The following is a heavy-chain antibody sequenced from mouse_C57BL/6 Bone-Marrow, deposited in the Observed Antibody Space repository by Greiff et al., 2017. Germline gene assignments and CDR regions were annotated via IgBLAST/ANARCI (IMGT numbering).Heavy chain of an antibody. CDR3: ARDDGYRYAMDY. CDR2: ISSGSSTI. D-gene: IGHD2-3*01. Sequence: EVKVEESGGGLVKPGGSLKLSCAASGFTFSDYGMHWVRQAPEKGLEWVAYISSGSSTIYYADTVKGRFTISRDNAKNTLFLQMTSLRSEDTAMYYCARDDGYRYAMDYWGQGTSVTVSS. J-gene: IGHJ4*01. CDR1: GFTFSDYG. V-gene: IGHV5-17*01.